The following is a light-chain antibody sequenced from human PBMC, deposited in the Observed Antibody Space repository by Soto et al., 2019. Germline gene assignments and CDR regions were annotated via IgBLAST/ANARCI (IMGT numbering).Light chain of an antibody. CDR1: SSDVGDYNY. J-gene: IGLJ1*01. V-gene: IGLV2-14*01. CDR3: SSYIRISTPYA. CDR2: EVS. Sequence: QSALTQPASVSGSPGQSITISCTGTSSDVGDYNYVSWYQQHPGKAPKLMIYEVSNRPSGVSTRFSGSKSGNTASLTISGLQAEDEADYYCSSYIRISTPYALGTGTKLTVL.